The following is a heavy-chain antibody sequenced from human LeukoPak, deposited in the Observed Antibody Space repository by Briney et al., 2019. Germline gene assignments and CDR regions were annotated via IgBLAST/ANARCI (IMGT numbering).Heavy chain of an antibody. D-gene: IGHD6-19*01. V-gene: IGHV4-39*01. CDR2: IYSSGST. Sequence: PSETLSLTCTVSGGSISSSSYYWGWIRQPPGKGLEWIGSIYSSGSTYYNPSLKSRVTVSVDKSKNQFSLKLFSVTAADTAVYYCARTVRQWLANDAFDIWGQGTTVTVSS. CDR1: GGSISSSSYY. CDR3: ARTVRQWLANDAFDI. J-gene: IGHJ3*02.